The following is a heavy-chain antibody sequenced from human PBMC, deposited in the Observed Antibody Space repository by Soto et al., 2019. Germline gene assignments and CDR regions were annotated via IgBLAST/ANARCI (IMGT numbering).Heavy chain of an antibody. CDR2: ISGSCDYT. Sequence: SCKASGGTFSSYAMNGVRQAPGKGLEGVSTISGSCDYTYYEASVKGRSTISRDNSKNMMYLQMNSLRADDTAVYYCAKNRGLQYYFDYWGQGTLVTVSS. CDR3: AKNRGLQYYFDY. CDR1: GGTFSSYA. J-gene: IGHJ4*02. V-gene: IGHV3-23*01.